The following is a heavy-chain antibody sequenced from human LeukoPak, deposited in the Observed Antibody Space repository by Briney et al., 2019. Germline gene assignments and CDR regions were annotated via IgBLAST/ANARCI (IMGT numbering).Heavy chain of an antibody. J-gene: IGHJ4*02. Sequence: GGSLRLSCAASGFTFSSYWMSWVRQAPGKGLEWVANIKQDGSEKYYVDSVKGRFTISRDNAKNSLYLQMNSLRAEDTAVYYCARVPVDYDFWSGYQRGFDYWGQGTLVTVSS. V-gene: IGHV3-7*01. CDR3: ARVPVDYDFWSGYQRGFDY. D-gene: IGHD3-3*01. CDR1: GFTFSSYW. CDR2: IKQDGSEK.